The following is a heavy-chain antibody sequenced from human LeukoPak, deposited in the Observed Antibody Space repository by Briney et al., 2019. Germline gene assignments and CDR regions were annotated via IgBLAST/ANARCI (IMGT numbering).Heavy chain of an antibody. Sequence: GGSLRLSCAASGFTFSTYWMTWVRQAPGKGLEWVAHIKEDGSMTRSIDSVKGRFTISRDNAKSSLYLQMNSLRAEDTAIYYCARSIPYGTTWYGRSNYWGQGTLVTVSS. D-gene: IGHD6-13*01. CDR1: GFTFSTYW. CDR3: ARSIPYGTTWYGRSNY. CDR2: IKEDGSMT. V-gene: IGHV3-7*03. J-gene: IGHJ4*02.